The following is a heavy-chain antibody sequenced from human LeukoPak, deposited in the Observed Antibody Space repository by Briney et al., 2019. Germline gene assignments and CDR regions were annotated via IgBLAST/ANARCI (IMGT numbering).Heavy chain of an antibody. V-gene: IGHV3-23*01. CDR1: GFTFSSNA. D-gene: IGHD6-19*01. Sequence: GGSLRLSCAASGFTFSSNAMSWVRQAPGKGLEWVSTISGSGGSTYYADSVKGRFTISRDNSKNTLYLQMNSLRAEDTTVYYCAKGASSAWLLYRFDPWGQGTRVTVSS. J-gene: IGHJ5*02. CDR3: AKGASSAWLLYRFDP. CDR2: ISGSGGST.